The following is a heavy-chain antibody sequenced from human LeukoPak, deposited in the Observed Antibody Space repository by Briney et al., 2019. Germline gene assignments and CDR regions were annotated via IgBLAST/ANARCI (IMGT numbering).Heavy chain of an antibody. CDR2: ISYDGSNK. CDR3: AKIQRDYGYSIYYYGMDV. D-gene: IGHD5-18*01. CDR1: GFTFSSYG. V-gene: IGHV3-30*18. Sequence: PGGSLRLSCAASGFTFSSYGMHWVRQAPGKGLEWVAVISYDGSNKYYVDSVKGRFTISRDNSKNTLYLQMNSLRAEDTAVYYCAKIQRDYGYSIYYYGMDVWGQGTTVTVSS. J-gene: IGHJ6*02.